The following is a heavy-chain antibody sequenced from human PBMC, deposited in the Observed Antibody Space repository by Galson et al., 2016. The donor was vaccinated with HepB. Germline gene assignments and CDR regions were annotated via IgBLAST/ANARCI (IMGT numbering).Heavy chain of an antibody. CDR3: AREAIAAAGTHDAFDN. V-gene: IGHV3-53*01. D-gene: IGHD6-13*01. CDR2: IYSGGST. CDR1: GFSVSSNY. Sequence: SLRLSCAASGFSVSSNYIIWVRQAPGKGLEWVSAIYSGGSTYYADAVKGHFTVSRDNPKNTVYLQMNSLRAEDTAVYYCAREAIAAAGTHDAFDNWGQGTMVTVCS. J-gene: IGHJ3*02.